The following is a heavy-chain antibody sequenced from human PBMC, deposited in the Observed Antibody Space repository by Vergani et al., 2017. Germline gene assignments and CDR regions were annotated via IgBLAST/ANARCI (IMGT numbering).Heavy chain of an antibody. V-gene: IGHV3-30*02. D-gene: IGHD3-22*01. CDR3: AKDDYYDSSVMDAFDI. CDR1: GLTFSSYG. CDR2: IRYDGSNK. J-gene: IGHJ3*02. Sequence: QVQLVESGGGVVQPGGSLRLSCAASGLTFSSYGMHWVRQAPGKGLEWVAFIRYDGSNKYYADSVKGRFTISRDNSKNTLYLQMNSLRAEDTAVYYCAKDDYYDSSVMDAFDIWGQGTMVTVSS.